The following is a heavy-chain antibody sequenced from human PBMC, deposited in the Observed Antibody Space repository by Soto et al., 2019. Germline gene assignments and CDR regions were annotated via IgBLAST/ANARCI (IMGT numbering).Heavy chain of an antibody. J-gene: IGHJ6*02. V-gene: IGHV1-3*01. CDR3: ARDRTLSRYYGMDV. CDR1: GYTFTSYA. CDR2: INAGNGNT. Sequence: GASLKVSCKASGYTFTSYAMHWVRQAPGQRLEWMGWINAGNGNTKYSQKFQGRVTITRDTSASTAYMELSSLRSEDTAVYYCARDRTLSRYYGMDVWGQGTTVTVSS.